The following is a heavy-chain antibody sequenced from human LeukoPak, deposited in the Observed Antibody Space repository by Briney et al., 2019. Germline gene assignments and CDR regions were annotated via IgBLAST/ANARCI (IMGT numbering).Heavy chain of an antibody. CDR2: ITSSGAI. V-gene: IGHV3-69-1*02. Sequence: GGSLRLSCAASGFIFSTYNMNWVRQAPGKGLEWVSYITSSGAIYYADSVKGRCTISRDNAKNSLYLQMNSLRAEDTAVYYCARVGVGTVTTWDYWGQGTLVTVSS. CDR3: ARVGVGTVTTWDY. CDR1: GFIFSTYN. D-gene: IGHD4-17*01. J-gene: IGHJ4*02.